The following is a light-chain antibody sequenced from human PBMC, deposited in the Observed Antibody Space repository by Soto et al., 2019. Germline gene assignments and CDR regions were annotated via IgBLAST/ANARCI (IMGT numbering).Light chain of an antibody. V-gene: IGKV1-33*01. J-gene: IGKJ3*01. Sequence: DIQMTQSPSSLSASVGDRVTITCQASHDITSFLNWYKHKPGRAPKLLIYDASILVAGVPTRFSGSGSGTHFTFTISSLQPEDVATYYCQHCDYLPIFGPGTTVDFK. CDR1: HDITSF. CDR3: QHCDYLPI. CDR2: DAS.